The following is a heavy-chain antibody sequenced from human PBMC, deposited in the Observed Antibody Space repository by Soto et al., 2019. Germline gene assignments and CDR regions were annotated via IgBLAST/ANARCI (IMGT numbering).Heavy chain of an antibody. J-gene: IGHJ6*02. V-gene: IGHV1-24*01. D-gene: IGHD2-15*01. CDR1: GYTLTELS. CDR3: ATVPRCAGYYGMDV. CDR2: FDPEDGET. Sequence: ASVKVSCKVSGYTLTELSMHWVRQAPGKGLEWMGGFDPEDGETIYAQKFQGRVTMTEDTSTDTAYMELSSLRSEDTAVYYCATVPRCAGYYGMDVWGQGTTVTVSS.